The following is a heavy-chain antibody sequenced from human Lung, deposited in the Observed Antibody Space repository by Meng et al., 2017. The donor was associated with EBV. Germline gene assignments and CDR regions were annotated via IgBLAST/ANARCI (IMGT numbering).Heavy chain of an antibody. CDR1: GFTVSSNY. V-gene: IGHV3-53*01. Sequence: EGQLVESGGGLIQPGGSLRLSCAASGFTVSSNYMSWVRQAPGKGLEWVSSIYSGGGTYYADSVKGRFTISRDNSKNTLSLQMNSLRVEDTAVYYCARDSGSFGVLGYWGQRTLVTVSS. D-gene: IGHD3-10*01. CDR3: ARDSGSFGVLGY. J-gene: IGHJ4*02. CDR2: IYSGGGT.